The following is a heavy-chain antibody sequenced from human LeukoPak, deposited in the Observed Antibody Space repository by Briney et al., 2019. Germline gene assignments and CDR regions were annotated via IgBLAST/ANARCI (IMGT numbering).Heavy chain of an antibody. Sequence: AASVKVSCKASGGTFSSYAISWVRQAPGQGLEWMGGIIPIFGTANYAQKFQGRVTITADESTSTAYMELSSLRSEDTAVYYCAAGILTGYPPREVAFDIWGQGTVVTVSS. CDR2: IIPIFGTA. CDR3: AAGILTGYPPREVAFDI. CDR1: GGTFSSYA. V-gene: IGHV1-69*13. J-gene: IGHJ3*02. D-gene: IGHD3-9*01.